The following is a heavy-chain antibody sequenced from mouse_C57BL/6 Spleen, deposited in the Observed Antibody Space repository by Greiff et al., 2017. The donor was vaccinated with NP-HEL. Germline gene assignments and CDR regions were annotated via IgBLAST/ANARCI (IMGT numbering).Heavy chain of an antibody. Sequence: QVQLQQSGPELVKPGASVKISCKASGYAFSSSWMNWVKQRPGKGLEWIGRIYPGDGDTNYNGKFKGKATLTADKSSSTAYMQLSSLTSEDSAVYFCARSGWDEDYFDYWGQGTTLTVSS. D-gene: IGHD4-1*01. CDR1: GYAFSSSW. CDR2: IYPGDGDT. CDR3: ARSGWDEDYFDY. V-gene: IGHV1-82*01. J-gene: IGHJ2*01.